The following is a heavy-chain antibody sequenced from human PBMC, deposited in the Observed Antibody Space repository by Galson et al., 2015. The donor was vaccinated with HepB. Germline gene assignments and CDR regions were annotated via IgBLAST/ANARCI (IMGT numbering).Heavy chain of an antibody. J-gene: IGHJ4*02. D-gene: IGHD3-10*01. Sequence: SLRLSCAASGFTFSSYGMSWVRQAPGKGLEWVSSISGSGGSTYYADSVKGRFTISRDNSKNSLYLQMNGLRDEDTAVYSCARDYYGSGSYPFDHWGQGTLVTVSA. CDR2: ISGSGGST. CDR1: GFTFSSYG. V-gene: IGHV3-23*01. CDR3: ARDYYGSGSYPFDH.